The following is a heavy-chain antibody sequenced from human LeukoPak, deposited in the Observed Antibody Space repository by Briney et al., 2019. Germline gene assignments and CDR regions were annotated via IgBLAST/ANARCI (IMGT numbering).Heavy chain of an antibody. CDR2: IYYSGST. D-gene: IGHD2-2*01. V-gene: IGHV4-31*03. CDR3: ARSYQLLLGTYYYYYGMDV. Sequence: SQTLSLTCTVSGGSISSGGYYWSWIRQHPGKGLEWIGYIYYSGSTYYNPSLKSRVTISVDTSKNQFSLKLSSVTAADTAVYYCARSYQLLLGTYYYYYGMDVWGQGTTVTVSS. CDR1: GGSISSGGYY. J-gene: IGHJ6*02.